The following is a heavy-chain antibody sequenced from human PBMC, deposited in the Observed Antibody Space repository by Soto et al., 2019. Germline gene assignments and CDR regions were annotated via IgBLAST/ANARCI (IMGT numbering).Heavy chain of an antibody. D-gene: IGHD6-19*01. Sequence: ASVKVSCKASGYTFTSYGISWVRQAPGQGLEWMGWISAYNGNTKYAQKLQGRVTMTTDTSTSTAYMELRSLRSEDTAVYYCAIYSSGWYPLDYWGQGTLVTVSS. V-gene: IGHV1-18*01. J-gene: IGHJ4*02. CDR2: ISAYNGNT. CDR1: GYTFTSYG. CDR3: AIYSSGWYPLDY.